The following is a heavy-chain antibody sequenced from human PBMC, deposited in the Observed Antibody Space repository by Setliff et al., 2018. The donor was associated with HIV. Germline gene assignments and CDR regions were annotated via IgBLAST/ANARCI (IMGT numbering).Heavy chain of an antibody. Sequence: PSETLSLTCAVYGASFSDYSWSWIRQPPGKGLEWIGEINHSGSTNYNPSLKTRVTISVDTSKNQFSLKLTSVTAADTAVYYCAKSPGFTGYGGSGWGQGTLVT. J-gene: IGHJ4*02. CDR1: GASFSDYS. CDR3: AKSPGFTGYGGSG. CDR2: INHSGST. V-gene: IGHV4-34*01. D-gene: IGHD5-12*01.